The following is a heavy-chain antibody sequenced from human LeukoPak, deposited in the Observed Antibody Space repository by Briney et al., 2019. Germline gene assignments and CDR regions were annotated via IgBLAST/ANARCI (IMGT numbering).Heavy chain of an antibody. J-gene: IGHJ5*02. CDR3: ARIYDFWSGYYVGS. CDR1: GFTFSSYG. CDR2: IYSGGST. V-gene: IGHV3-66*01. Sequence: PGGSLRLSCAASGFTFSSYGMHWVRQAPGKGLEWVSVIYSGGSTYYADSVKGRFTISRDNSKNTMYLQMNSLRAEDTAVYYCARIYDFWSGYYVGSWGQGTLVTVSS. D-gene: IGHD3-3*01.